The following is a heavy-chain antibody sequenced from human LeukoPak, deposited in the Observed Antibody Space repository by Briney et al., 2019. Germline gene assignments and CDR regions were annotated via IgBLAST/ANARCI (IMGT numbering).Heavy chain of an antibody. D-gene: IGHD3-22*01. CDR1: GGSISSYY. Sequence: PSETLSLTCTVSGGSISSYYWSWIRQPPGKGLEWIGYIYYSGSTNYNPSLESRVTISVDTSKNQFSLKLSSVTAADTAVYYCARDFRIDSSGYSSWSGIYYFDYWGQGTLVTVSS. J-gene: IGHJ4*02. CDR3: ARDFRIDSSGYSSWSGIYYFDY. V-gene: IGHV4-59*01. CDR2: IYYSGST.